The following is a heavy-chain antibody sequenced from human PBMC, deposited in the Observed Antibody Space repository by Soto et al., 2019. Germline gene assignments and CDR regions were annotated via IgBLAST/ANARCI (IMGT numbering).Heavy chain of an antibody. D-gene: IGHD3-3*01. J-gene: IGHJ6*02. Sequence: QVQLQESGPGLVKPSGTLSLTCAVSGGSISSSNWWSWVRQPPGKGLEWIGEIYHSGITNYNPSLKSRVTISVDKSKNQFSLKLSSVTAADTAVYYCARATRDTRITIFGVVTRSEQYYYYGMDVWGQGTTVTVSS. CDR2: IYHSGIT. CDR3: ARATRDTRITIFGVVTRSEQYYYYGMDV. V-gene: IGHV4-4*02. CDR1: GGSISSSNW.